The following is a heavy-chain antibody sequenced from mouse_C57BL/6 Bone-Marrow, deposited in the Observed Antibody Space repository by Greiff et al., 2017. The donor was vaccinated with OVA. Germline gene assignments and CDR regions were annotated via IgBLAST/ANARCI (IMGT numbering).Heavy chain of an antibody. CDR2: IDTANGNT. J-gene: IGHJ2*01. CDR1: GFNIKNTY. V-gene: IGHV14-3*01. CDR3: APSAGYYGSSYELDY. D-gene: IGHD1-1*01. Sequence: VQLQQSVAELVRPGASVKLSCTASGFNIKNTYMHWVKQRPEQGLEWIGRIDTANGNTKYAPKVQGKATITADTSSNTAYLQLSSLTSEDTAIYYCAPSAGYYGSSYELDYWGQGTTLTVSS.